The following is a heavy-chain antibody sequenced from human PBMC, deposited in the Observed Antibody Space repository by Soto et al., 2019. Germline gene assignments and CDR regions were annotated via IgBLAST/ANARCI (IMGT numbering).Heavy chain of an antibody. CDR3: AREGFNYFDTSGYPTYGMDV. V-gene: IGHV3-21*01. D-gene: IGHD3-22*01. Sequence: GGSLRLSCAASGFTFSSYDMNWVRQAPGKGLEWVSSISSRSSYIYYADSVKGRFTISRDNAKNPLYLQMNSLRAEDTAVYYCAREGFNYFDTSGYPTYGMDVWGQGTTVTVSS. CDR1: GFTFSSYD. J-gene: IGHJ6*02. CDR2: ISSRSSYI.